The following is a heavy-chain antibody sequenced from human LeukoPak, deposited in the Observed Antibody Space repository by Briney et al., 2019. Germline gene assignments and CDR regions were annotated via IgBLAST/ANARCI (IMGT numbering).Heavy chain of an antibody. V-gene: IGHV3-64*05. CDR2: ISANGAGT. D-gene: IGHD2-21*01. CDR3: VKDLMQIGQQTYWMGTFDS. Sequence: GASLRLSCSTSGFTFSTYAMHWVRQPPGKGLEYVSGISANGAGTRYSDSVKGTFTISRDNSKNTLYVQMTSLIPEDTAVYYCVKDLMQIGQQTYWMGTFDSWGQGTRVTVSS. CDR1: GFTFSTYA. J-gene: IGHJ4*02.